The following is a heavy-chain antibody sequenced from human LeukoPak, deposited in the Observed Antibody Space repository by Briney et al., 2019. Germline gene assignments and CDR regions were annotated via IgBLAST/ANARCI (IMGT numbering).Heavy chain of an antibody. CDR2: IKQDGSEK. J-gene: IGHJ5*02. V-gene: IGHV3-7*01. Sequence: GGSLRLSCAASGFTFSSYWMSWVRQAPGKGLEWVANIKQDGSEKYYVDSVKGRFTISRDNAKNSLYLQMNSLRAEDTAVYYCARRRSSGWYHWFDPWGQGTLVTVSS. CDR3: ARRRSSGWYHWFDP. D-gene: IGHD6-19*01. CDR1: GFTFSSYW.